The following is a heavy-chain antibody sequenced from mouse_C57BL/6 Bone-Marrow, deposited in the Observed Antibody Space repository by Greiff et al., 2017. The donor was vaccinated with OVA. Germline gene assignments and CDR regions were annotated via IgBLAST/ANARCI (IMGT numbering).Heavy chain of an antibody. V-gene: IGHV2-6*03. CDR3: ARREGLESSGGFAY. CDR1: GFSLTSYG. Sequence: VKLMESGPGLVAPSQSLSITCTVSGFSLTSYGVHWVRQPPGKGLEWLVVIWSDGSTTYNSALKYRLSTSKDNSEIKVILKMNSLQTDDTAMYYCARREGLESSGGFAYWGQGTLVTVSA. D-gene: IGHD3-3*01. J-gene: IGHJ3*01. CDR2: IWSDGST.